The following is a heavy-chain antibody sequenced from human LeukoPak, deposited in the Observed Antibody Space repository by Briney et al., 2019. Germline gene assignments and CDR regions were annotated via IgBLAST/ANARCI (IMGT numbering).Heavy chain of an antibody. Sequence: TGGSLRLSCAASGFTFTSYAMGWVRQAPGKGLEWVSGISWNSGLIDYADSVKGRFSISRDNAKNSLYLQVNSLKAEDTALYYCAKERSSAIDYWGQGTLVTVSS. J-gene: IGHJ4*02. D-gene: IGHD2-15*01. V-gene: IGHV3-9*01. CDR3: AKERSSAIDY. CDR1: GFTFTSYA. CDR2: ISWNSGLI.